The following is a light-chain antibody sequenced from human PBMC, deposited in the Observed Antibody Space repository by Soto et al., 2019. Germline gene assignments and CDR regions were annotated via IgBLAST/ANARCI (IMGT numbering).Light chain of an antibody. CDR3: QQYNSYWT. CDR1: QSIGGW. V-gene: IGKV1-5*01. Sequence: DIQMTQSPSTLSASVGDRVTITCRASQSIGGWLAWYQQKPGKAPKLLIFDGSSLKSGVPSRFSGSGSGTEFTLTISSLQPVDFATYYCQQYNSYWTFGQGTKVDNK. J-gene: IGKJ1*01. CDR2: DGS.